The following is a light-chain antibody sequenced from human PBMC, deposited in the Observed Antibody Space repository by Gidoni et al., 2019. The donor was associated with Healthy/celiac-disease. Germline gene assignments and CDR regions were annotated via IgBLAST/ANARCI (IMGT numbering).Light chain of an antibody. CDR2: AAS. J-gene: IGKJ5*01. CDR1: KGISNY. CDR3: QKYNSAPPA. Sequence: DIQMTQSPSSLSPSVGDTVTITCRASKGISNYLAWYQQKPGKVPKLLIDAASTLQSGVPSRFSGSGSGTDFTLTISSLQPEDVATYYCQKYNSAPPAFXQXTRLEIK. V-gene: IGKV1-27*01.